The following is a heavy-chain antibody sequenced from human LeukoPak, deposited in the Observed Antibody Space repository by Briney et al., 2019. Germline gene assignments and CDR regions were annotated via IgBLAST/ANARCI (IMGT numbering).Heavy chain of an antibody. CDR1: GGSISSRDYY. D-gene: IGHD3-22*01. V-gene: IGHV4-30-4*01. CDR3: ARQDYYDSSGYRRINWFDP. Sequence: SETLSLTCTVSGGSISSRDYYWSWIRQPPGKGLEWIGYISDSGSTRYNPSLKSRVTISLDTSKNQFSLRLSSVTAADTAVYYCARQDYYDSSGYRRINWFDPWGQGTLVTVSS. J-gene: IGHJ5*02. CDR2: ISDSGST.